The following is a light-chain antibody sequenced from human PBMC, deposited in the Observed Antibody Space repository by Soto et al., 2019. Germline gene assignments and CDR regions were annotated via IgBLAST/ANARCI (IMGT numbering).Light chain of an antibody. V-gene: IGLV1-40*01. CDR1: SSNIGAGYD. Sequence: QAVVTQPPSVSGAPGQRVTISCTGSSSNIGAGYDVHWYQQFPGTAPKLLIYGNNNRPSGVPDRFSGSKSGTSASLAITGLQTEDEADYYCQSYDSSLSAVLFGGGTKLTVL. J-gene: IGLJ2*01. CDR2: GNN. CDR3: QSYDSSLSAVL.